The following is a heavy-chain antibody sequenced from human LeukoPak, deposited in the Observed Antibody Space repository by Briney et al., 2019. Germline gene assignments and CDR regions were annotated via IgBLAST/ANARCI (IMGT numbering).Heavy chain of an antibody. V-gene: IGHV4-4*09. D-gene: IGHD3-22*01. J-gene: IGHJ3*01. CDR3: ARHDTRGGAYDV. CDR2: THTSGDT. CDR1: GGSISGYH. Sequence: SETLSLTCSVFGGSISGYHWSWLRQSPGKGLEWIAYTHTSGDTVYNPSLRSRINISLDTFKNQVFLELNSVTAADTSVYYCARHDTRGGAYDVWGQGTMVTVSS.